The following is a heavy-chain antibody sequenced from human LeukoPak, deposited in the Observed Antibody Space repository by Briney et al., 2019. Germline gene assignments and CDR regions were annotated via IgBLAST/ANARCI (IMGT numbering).Heavy chain of an antibody. Sequence: ASVKVSFKASGYTFTGYYMHWVRQAPGQGLEWMGWINPNSGGTNYAQKFQGRVTMTRDTSISTAYMELSRLRSDDTAVYYCARASYSSGWRGLDYWGQGTLVTVSS. J-gene: IGHJ4*02. CDR3: ARASYSSGWRGLDY. V-gene: IGHV1-2*02. D-gene: IGHD6-19*01. CDR2: INPNSGGT. CDR1: GYTFTGYY.